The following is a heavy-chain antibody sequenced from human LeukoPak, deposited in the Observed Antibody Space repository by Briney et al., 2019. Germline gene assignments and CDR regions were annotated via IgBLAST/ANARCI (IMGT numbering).Heavy chain of an antibody. V-gene: IGHV3-30-3*01. Sequence: PGRSLRLSCAASGFTFSSYAMHWVRQAPGKGLEWVAVISYDGSNKYYADSVKGRFTISRDNSKNTLYLQMNSLRAEDTAVYYCARDLKGDYDSSGTDYWGQGTLVTVSS. J-gene: IGHJ4*02. CDR1: GFTFSSYA. CDR2: ISYDGSNK. CDR3: ARDLKGDYDSSGTDY. D-gene: IGHD3-22*01.